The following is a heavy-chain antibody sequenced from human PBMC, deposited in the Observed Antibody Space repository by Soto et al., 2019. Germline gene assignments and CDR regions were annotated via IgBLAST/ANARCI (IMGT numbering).Heavy chain of an antibody. CDR1: GGTFSSYA. CDR2: IIPIFGTA. CDR3: XXXXXXXSSGYSVFDY. J-gene: IGHJ4*02. Sequence: QVQLVQSGAEVKKPGSSVKVSCKASGGTFSSYAISWVRQAPGQGLEWMGGIIPIFGTANYAQKFQGRVTITADESTSTAXXXXXXXXXXXXXXXXXXXXXXXXSSGYSVFDYWGQGTLVTVSS. D-gene: IGHD3-22*01. V-gene: IGHV1-69*01.